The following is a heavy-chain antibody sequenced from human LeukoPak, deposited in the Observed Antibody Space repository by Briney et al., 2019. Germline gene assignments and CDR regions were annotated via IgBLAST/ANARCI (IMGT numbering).Heavy chain of an antibody. D-gene: IGHD1-26*01. J-gene: IGHJ5*01. Sequence: GGSLRLSCAASGFTFSDYGIHWVRQAPGKGLEWVAVIWYDGTNKYYGDSVKGRFTISRDNSKNTLYLQMNSLRAEDTAVYYCAKGRGSYSTTADSWGQGTLVTVSS. CDR1: GFTFSDYG. CDR2: IWYDGTNK. CDR3: AKGRGSYSTTADS. V-gene: IGHV3-33*06.